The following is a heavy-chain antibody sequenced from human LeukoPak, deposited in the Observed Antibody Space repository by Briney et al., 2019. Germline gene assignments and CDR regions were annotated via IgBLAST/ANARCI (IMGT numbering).Heavy chain of an antibody. D-gene: IGHD1-26*01. CDR1: GXTFSSYA. Sequence: GGSLRLSCAASGXTFSSYAMHWVRQAPGKGLEWVAVISYDGSNKYYADSVKGRFTISRDNSKNTLYLQMNSLRAEDTAVYYCARAAPGSPLDDWGQGTLVTVSS. CDR2: ISYDGSNK. V-gene: IGHV3-30-3*01. J-gene: IGHJ4*02. CDR3: ARAAPGSPLDD.